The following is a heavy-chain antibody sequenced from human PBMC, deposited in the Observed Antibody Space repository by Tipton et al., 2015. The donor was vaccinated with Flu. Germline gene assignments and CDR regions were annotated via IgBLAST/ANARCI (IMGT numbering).Heavy chain of an antibody. Sequence: TLSLTCSVSGASINSNDYYWGWVRQPPGKGLEWIGSIFFTGTTHYDPSLKNRVTISVDTSKNQFSLSLTSVTAADTAMYYCARGSWEVRFDPWGQGTLVTVSS. V-gene: IGHV4-39*07. CDR3: ARGSWEVRFDP. J-gene: IGHJ5*02. CDR2: IFFTGTT. D-gene: IGHD1-26*01. CDR1: GASINSNDYY.